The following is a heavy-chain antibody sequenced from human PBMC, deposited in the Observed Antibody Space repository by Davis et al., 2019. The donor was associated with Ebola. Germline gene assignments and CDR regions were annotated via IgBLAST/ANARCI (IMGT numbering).Heavy chain of an antibody. J-gene: IGHJ4*02. V-gene: IGHV3-33*03. CDR1: GFIFSSFG. CDR3: TTELVRGDFDR. D-gene: IGHD3-22*01. Sequence: GESLKISCAASGFIFSSFGMHWVRRAPGKGLEWVSFIYYDGSHEDYADSVQGRFTISRDNSKNTVYLQMNSLRAEDTAMYYCTTELVRGDFDRWGQGTLVTVAA. CDR2: IYYDGSHE.